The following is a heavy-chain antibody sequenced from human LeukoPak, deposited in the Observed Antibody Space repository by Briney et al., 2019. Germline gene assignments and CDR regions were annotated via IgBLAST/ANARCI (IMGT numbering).Heavy chain of an antibody. J-gene: IGHJ4*02. CDR3: ARAAGPLAAPDF. CDR2: IYYSGST. V-gene: IGHV4-59*01. CDR1: GGSISSYY. Sequence: SETLSLTCTVSGGSISSYYWSWIRQPPGKGLEWIGYIYYSGSTNYNPSLKSRVTISVDTSKSQFSLKLSTVTAADTAVYYCARAAGPLAAPDFWGQGTPVTVSS. D-gene: IGHD6-13*01.